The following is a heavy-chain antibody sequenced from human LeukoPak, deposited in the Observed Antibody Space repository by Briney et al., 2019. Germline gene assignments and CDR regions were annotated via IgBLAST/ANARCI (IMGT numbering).Heavy chain of an antibody. Sequence: SQTLSLTCAISGDSVSSNSVTWNWIRQSPSRGPEWLGRTYYRSTWYNDYAVSVRGRITVNPDTSKNQFSLHLNSVAPEDTAVYYCARRLTQYDCFDPWGQGILVTVSS. CDR3: ARRLTQYDCFDP. CDR1: GDSVSSNSVT. D-gene: IGHD2-2*01. J-gene: IGHJ5*02. V-gene: IGHV6-1*01. CDR2: TYYRSTWYN.